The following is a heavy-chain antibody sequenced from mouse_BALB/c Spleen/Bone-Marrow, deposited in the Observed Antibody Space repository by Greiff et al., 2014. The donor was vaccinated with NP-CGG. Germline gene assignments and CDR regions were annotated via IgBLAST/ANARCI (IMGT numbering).Heavy chain of an antibody. CDR1: GYAFTNYS. CDR3: ARRDYSFAY. CDR2: INPGSGGT. D-gene: IGHD2-13*01. J-gene: IGHJ3*01. V-gene: IGHV1-54*01. Sequence: VQVVESGAELVRPGTSVKVSCKASGYAFTNYSIEWVKQRPGQGLEWIGVINPGSGGTNYNEKFKGKATLTADKSSSTAYMQLISLTSDDSAVYFCARRDYSFAYWGQGTLVTVSA.